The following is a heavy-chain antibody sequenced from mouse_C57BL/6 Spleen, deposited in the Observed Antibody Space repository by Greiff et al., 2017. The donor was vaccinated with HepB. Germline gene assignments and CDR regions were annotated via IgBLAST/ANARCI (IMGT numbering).Heavy chain of an antibody. J-gene: IGHJ1*03. CDR1: GFTFSSYT. Sequence: EVKLVESGGGLVKPGGSLKLSCAASGFTFSSYTMSWVRQTPEKRLEWVATISGGGGNTYYPDSVKGRFTISRDNAKNTLYLQMSSLRSEDTALYYCARRYDGYYVKWYFDVWGTGTTVTVSS. V-gene: IGHV5-9*01. CDR2: ISGGGGNT. D-gene: IGHD2-3*01. CDR3: ARRYDGYYVKWYFDV.